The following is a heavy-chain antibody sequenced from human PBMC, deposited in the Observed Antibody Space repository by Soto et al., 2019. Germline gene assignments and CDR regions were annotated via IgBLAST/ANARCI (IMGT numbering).Heavy chain of an antibody. Sequence: PGGSLRLSCAASGFTFSSYAMSWVRLAPGKGLEWVSAISGSGGSTYYADSVKGRFTISRDNSKNTPYLQMNSLRAEDTAVYYCAKENGYSSSWFEFDYWGQGTLVTVSS. V-gene: IGHV3-23*01. CDR2: ISGSGGST. CDR1: GFTFSSYA. CDR3: AKENGYSSSWFEFDY. D-gene: IGHD6-13*01. J-gene: IGHJ4*02.